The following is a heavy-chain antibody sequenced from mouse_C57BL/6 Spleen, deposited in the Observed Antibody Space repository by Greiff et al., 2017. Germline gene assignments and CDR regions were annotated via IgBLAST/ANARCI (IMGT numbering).Heavy chain of an antibody. V-gene: IGHV1-59*01. CDR3: ASPSMGVVSCDV. Sequence: QVQLQQPGAELVRPGTSVKLSCKASGYTFTSYWMHWVKQRPGQGLEWIGVIDPSDSYTNYNQKFKGKATLTVDPSSSTAYMQLSSLTSEDSAVYYCASPSMGVVSCDVWGTGTTVTVSS. D-gene: IGHD2-10*02. J-gene: IGHJ1*03. CDR1: GYTFTSYW. CDR2: IDPSDSYT.